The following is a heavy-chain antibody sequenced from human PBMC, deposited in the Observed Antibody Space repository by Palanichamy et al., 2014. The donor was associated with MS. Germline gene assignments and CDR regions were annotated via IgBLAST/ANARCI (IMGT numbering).Heavy chain of an antibody. CDR3: TRGVDTAMTTARGAFDI. V-gene: IGHV3-74*01. J-gene: IGHJ3*02. CDR2: IRSDGGDT. D-gene: IGHD5-18*01. CDR1: GFMFSDYW. Sequence: EVQLVESGGGLVQPGGSLRLSCAASGFMFSDYWMHWVRQVPGEGLVWVARIRSDGGDTSYADSVKGRFTFSRDNAKNALYLQMNSLRDEDTAAYYCTRGVDTAMTTARGAFDIWGQGTMVTVSS.